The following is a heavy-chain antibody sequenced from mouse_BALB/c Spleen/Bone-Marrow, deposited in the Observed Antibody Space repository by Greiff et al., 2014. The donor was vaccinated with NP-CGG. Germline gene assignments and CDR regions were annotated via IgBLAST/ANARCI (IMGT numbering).Heavy chain of an antibody. V-gene: IGHV3-1*02. CDR3: ARIYYGSSYDY. CDR2: IHYSGST. CDR1: GYSITSGYS. D-gene: IGHD1-1*01. Sequence: QLKQSRTDLVEPSQSLLLTCTVTGYSITSGYSWDWVRQFSGNKMERMGYIHYSGSTNYKPSLKSRISITRDTSKNQFFLQLNSVTTEDTATYYCARIYYGSSYDYWGQGTTLTVSS. J-gene: IGHJ2*01.